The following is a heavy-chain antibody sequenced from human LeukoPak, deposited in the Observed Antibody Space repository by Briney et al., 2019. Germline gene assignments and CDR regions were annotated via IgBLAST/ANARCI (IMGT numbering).Heavy chain of an antibody. V-gene: IGHV3-7*01. Sequence: GGSLRLSCVGSGFTFSNYWMTWVRQAPGKGLEWLANLNQDGSQKYYEDSVKGRVTVSRDNAKNSVYLQINSLRAEDRAVYYCARIGYSSSSLDYWGQGTLVTVSS. J-gene: IGHJ4*02. CDR3: ARIGYSSSSLDY. D-gene: IGHD6-13*01. CDR2: LNQDGSQK. CDR1: GFTFSNYW.